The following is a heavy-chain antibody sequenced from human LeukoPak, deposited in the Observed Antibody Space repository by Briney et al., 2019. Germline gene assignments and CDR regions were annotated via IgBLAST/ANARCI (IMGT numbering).Heavy chain of an antibody. J-gene: IGHJ4*02. CDR2: INPNSGGT. Sequence: ASVKVSCKASGYTFTGYYMHWVRQAPGQGLEWMGWINPNSGGTNYAQKFQGRLTMNRDTAINTAYMELSRLRSDDTAVYYCARVPRKRGYDSSGYLDYWGQGTLVTVSS. CDR3: ARVPRKRGYDSSGYLDY. V-gene: IGHV1-2*02. CDR1: GYTFTGYY. D-gene: IGHD3-22*01.